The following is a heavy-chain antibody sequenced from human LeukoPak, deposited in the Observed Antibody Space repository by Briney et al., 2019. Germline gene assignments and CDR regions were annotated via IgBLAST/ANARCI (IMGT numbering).Heavy chain of an antibody. D-gene: IGHD3-10*01. J-gene: IGHJ6*02. Sequence: GGSLRLSCAASGFTFSSYGMHWVRQAPGKGLEWVAVISYDGSNKYYADSVKGRFTISRDNSKITLYLQMNSLRAEDTAVYYCCGSGYYYYGMDVWGQGTTVTVSS. CDR2: ISYDGSNK. CDR1: GFTFSSYG. CDR3: CGSGYYYYGMDV. V-gene: IGHV3-30*03.